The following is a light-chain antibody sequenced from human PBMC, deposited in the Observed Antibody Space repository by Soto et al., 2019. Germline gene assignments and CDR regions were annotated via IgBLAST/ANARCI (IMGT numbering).Light chain of an antibody. V-gene: IGLV2-14*01. CDR2: EFS. CDR3: SSYTSTSSLGV. Sequence: QSALTQPASVSGSPGQSITISCTGTSSDVGGYNYVSWYQQYPGKVPKLLIYEFSNRPSGVSNRFSGSKSGNTASLTISRLRAEDEADYYCSSYTSTSSLGVFGGGTKLTVL. J-gene: IGLJ3*02. CDR1: SSDVGGYNY.